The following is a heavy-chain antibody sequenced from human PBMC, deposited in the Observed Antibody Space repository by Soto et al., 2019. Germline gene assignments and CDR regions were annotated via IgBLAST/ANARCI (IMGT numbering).Heavy chain of an antibody. D-gene: IGHD2-8*01. V-gene: IGHV1-18*01. CDR1: GYTFTSYG. Sequence: QVQLVQSGAEVKKPGASVKVSCKASGYTFTSYGISWVRQAPGQGLEWMGWISAYNGNTNYAQKLQGRVTMTTDTSTSTAYMDLRRLRSDDTAVYYCARERAGYCTNGVCYSAPYYYYYYGMDVWGQGTTVTVSS. J-gene: IGHJ6*02. CDR3: ARERAGYCTNGVCYSAPYYYYYYGMDV. CDR2: ISAYNGNT.